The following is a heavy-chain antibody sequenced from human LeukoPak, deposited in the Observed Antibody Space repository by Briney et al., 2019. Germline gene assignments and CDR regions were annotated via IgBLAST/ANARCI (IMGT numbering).Heavy chain of an antibody. CDR1: GGSISSYY. CDR2: IYYSGST. V-gene: IGHV4-59*08. D-gene: IGHD3-10*01. J-gene: IGHJ4*02. CDR3: ARHGWGSHAGGLDY. Sequence: SETLSLTCTVSGGSISSYYWSWIRQPPGKGLEWIGYIYYSGSTNYNPSLKSRVTISVDTSKNQFSLKLSSVTAADTAVYYCARHGWGSHAGGLDYWGQGTLVTVSS.